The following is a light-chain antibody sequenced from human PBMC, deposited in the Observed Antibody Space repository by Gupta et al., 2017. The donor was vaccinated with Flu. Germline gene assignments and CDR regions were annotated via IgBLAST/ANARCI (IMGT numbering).Light chain of an antibody. CDR3: QQHGTLPRT. CDR1: QSVSTSY. CDR2: GTS. Sequence: PGERATLSCRASQSVSTSYLAWFQQKPGQPPRLLIYGTSTRTTGIPDRFSGSGSGTDFTLTISRLEPEDFAVYYCQQHGTLPRTFGQGTKVEIK. V-gene: IGKV3-20*01. J-gene: IGKJ1*01.